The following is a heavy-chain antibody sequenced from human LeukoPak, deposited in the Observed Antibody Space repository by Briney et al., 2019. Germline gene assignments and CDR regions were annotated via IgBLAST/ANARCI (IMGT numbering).Heavy chain of an antibody. D-gene: IGHD1-26*01. CDR1: GGSISSSSYY. CDR2: IYYSGST. CDR3: ARQGGSGYSYIQNWLDP. J-gene: IGHJ5*02. Sequence: SETLSLTCTVSGGSISSSSYYWGWIRQPPGKGLEWIGSIYYSGSTYYNPSLKSRVTISVDTSKNQFSLKLSSVTAADTAVYYCARQGGSGYSYIQNWLDPWGQGTLVTVSS. V-gene: IGHV4-39*07.